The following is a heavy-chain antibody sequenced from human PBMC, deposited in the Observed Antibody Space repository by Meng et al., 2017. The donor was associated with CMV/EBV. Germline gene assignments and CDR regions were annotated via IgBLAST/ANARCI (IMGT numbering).Heavy chain of an antibody. CDR3: ARDYSGIAARPGFDP. V-gene: IGHV1-69*12. CDR1: GGPFRSYA. Sequence: QVQRVQSWGEVTSPGSPGKGSCKASGGPFRSYAFSWVRQAPGQGLEWMGGIIPIFGTANYAQKFQGRVTITADESTSTAYMELSSLRSEDTAVYYCARDYSGIAARPGFDPWGQGTLVTVSS. CDR2: IIPIFGTA. J-gene: IGHJ5*02. D-gene: IGHD6-6*01.